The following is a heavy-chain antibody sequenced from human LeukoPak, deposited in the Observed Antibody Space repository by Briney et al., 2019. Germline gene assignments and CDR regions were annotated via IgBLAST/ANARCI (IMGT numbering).Heavy chain of an antibody. CDR1: GGPISNYY. CDR2: KYARGSS. D-gene: IGHD3-10*01. CDR3: ARWAIWGSGPNFDF. J-gene: IGHJ4*02. V-gene: IGHV4-4*07. Sequence: PSETLSLTCTVSGGPISNYYWSWIRQPAGKGLEWIGRKYARGSSNYNPPVQSRVTMSVDTSKNQFSLKLRSVTAADTAVYYCARWAIWGSGPNFDFWGQGTLVTVSS.